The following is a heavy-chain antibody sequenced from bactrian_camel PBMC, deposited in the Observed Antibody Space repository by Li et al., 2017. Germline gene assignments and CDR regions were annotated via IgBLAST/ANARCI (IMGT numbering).Heavy chain of an antibody. J-gene: IGHJ4*01. CDR3: ASIRSMVVPATEASGLTSGT. CDR2: IDADGRV. V-gene: IGHV3S26*01. Sequence: HVQLVESGGGSVQAGGSLRLSCAVSGLSYSPYCLAWFRQGAGKEREAVADIDADGRVRYVDSVKGRFIISRDNAKRSLYLQMNDLIPEDTARYHCASIRSMVVPATEASGLTSGTGARGPRSPSP. D-gene: IGHD6*01. CDR1: GLSYSPYC.